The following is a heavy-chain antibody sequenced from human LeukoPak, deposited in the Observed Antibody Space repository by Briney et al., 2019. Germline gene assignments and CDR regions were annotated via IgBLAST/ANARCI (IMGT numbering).Heavy chain of an antibody. J-gene: IGHJ4*02. D-gene: IGHD6-13*01. CDR1: GYTFTGYY. CDR3: ARSGSSWSLIIDY. CDR2: INPNSGGT. Sequence: ASVKLSCKASGYTFTGYYMHWVRQAPGQGLEWMGWINPNSGGTNYAQKFQGRVTMTRDTSISTACMELSRLRSDDTAVYYCARSGSSWSLIIDYWGQGTLVTVSS. V-gene: IGHV1-2*02.